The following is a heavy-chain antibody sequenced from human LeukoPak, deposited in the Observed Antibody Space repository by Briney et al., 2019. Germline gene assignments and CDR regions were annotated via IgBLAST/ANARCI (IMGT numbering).Heavy chain of an antibody. J-gene: IGHJ4*02. CDR2: ISADGGSA. CDR1: GFTFGSYA. V-gene: IGHV3-23*01. D-gene: IGHD4-11*01. Sequence: GGSLRLSCAASGFTFGSYAMSWVRQAPGKGLEWVSAISADGGSAWYAGSVRGRSTISRDNSKNTVYLQMNTLRAEDTAVYFCARDRNFPRDQFDYWGRGTLVTVSS. CDR3: ARDRNFPRDQFDY.